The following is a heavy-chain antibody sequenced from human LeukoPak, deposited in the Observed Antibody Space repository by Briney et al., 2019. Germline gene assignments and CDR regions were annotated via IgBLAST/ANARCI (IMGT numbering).Heavy chain of an antibody. CDR2: MDPKSGNT. CDR1: GYTFISYD. J-gene: IGHJ6*03. CDR3: ARKIASTRLGVRYYYMDV. V-gene: IGHV1-8*01. D-gene: IGHD2-2*01. Sequence: ASVKVSCKTSGYTFISYDIVWLRQATGQGLEWMGYMDPKSGNTDYVHKFQGRVTMTRDTSITTAYMELSGLRSEDTAVYYCARKIASTRLGVRYYYMDVWGEGTTVTISS.